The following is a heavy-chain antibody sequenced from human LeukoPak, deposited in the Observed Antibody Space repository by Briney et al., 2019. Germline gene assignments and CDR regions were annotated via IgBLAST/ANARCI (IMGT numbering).Heavy chain of an antibody. V-gene: IGHV3-23*01. CDR3: SMVVVPTRVDAFDI. Sequence: PGGSLRLSCAASGFTFSSYAMSWVRQAPGKGLEWVPGISGSGGSTYYADSVKGRFTISRDNAKNTLYLQMNSLRAEDTAVDYCSMVVVPTRVDAFDIWGQGTMVTVSS. CDR2: ISGSGGST. J-gene: IGHJ3*02. CDR1: GFTFSSYA. D-gene: IGHD3-22*01.